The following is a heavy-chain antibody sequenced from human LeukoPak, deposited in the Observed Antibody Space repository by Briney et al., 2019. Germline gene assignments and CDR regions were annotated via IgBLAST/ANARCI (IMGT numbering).Heavy chain of an antibody. CDR3: TRNTAGARYFQR. D-gene: IGHD5-18*01. CDR2: ISGSGGST. J-gene: IGHJ1*01. V-gene: IGHV3-23*01. CDR1: GFTFSSYA. Sequence: GGSLRLSCAASGFTFSSYAMSWVRQAPGKGLEWVSGISGSGGSTYYADSVKGRFTISRDNSKNTLYLQMNSLRAEDTAVYYCTRNTAGARYFQRWGQGTLVTVSS.